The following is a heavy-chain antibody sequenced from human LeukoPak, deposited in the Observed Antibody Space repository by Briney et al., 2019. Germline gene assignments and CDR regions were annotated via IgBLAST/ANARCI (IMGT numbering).Heavy chain of an antibody. Sequence: PGGPLRLSGAASGFTFSNLWMSWVRQAPGKGLKWAANIKQDGSEKYYVDSVKGRFTISRDNAQNSLYLQMNSLRAEDTAVYYCARGVIVATIGPEDYWGQGTLVTVSS. CDR2: IKQDGSEK. D-gene: IGHD5-12*01. V-gene: IGHV3-7*01. CDR3: ARGVIVATIGPEDY. J-gene: IGHJ4*02. CDR1: GFTFSNLW.